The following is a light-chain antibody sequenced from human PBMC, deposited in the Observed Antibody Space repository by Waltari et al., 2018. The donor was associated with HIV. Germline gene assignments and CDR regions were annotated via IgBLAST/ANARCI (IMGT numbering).Light chain of an antibody. Sequence: QSVLTQPRSVSGSHGQSVTISCNGTSTDVGGYKYVSWYQQHPGKAPQLMIYDVTKRPSGVPDRFSGSKSDNTASLTISGLQAEDEAEYYCCSYPGSYPVVFGGGTKLTVL. CDR1: STDVGGYKY. J-gene: IGLJ2*01. V-gene: IGLV2-11*01. CDR2: DVT. CDR3: CSYPGSYPVV.